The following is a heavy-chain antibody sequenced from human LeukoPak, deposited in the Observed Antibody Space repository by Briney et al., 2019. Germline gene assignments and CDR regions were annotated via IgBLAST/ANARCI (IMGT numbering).Heavy chain of an antibody. CDR1: GFTFSDSL. D-gene: IGHD5-24*01. J-gene: IGHJ4*02. CDR3: AREAGYIWFDY. Sequence: GGSLRLSCAASGFTFSDSLTYWVRQAPGKGLGWVSMIKEDGVETYYVDSVRGRFTNSRDNAQNSLYMQMTRLRAEDTAVYYCAREAGYIWFDYWGRGTLVTVSS. V-gene: IGHV3-7*04. CDR2: IKEDGVET.